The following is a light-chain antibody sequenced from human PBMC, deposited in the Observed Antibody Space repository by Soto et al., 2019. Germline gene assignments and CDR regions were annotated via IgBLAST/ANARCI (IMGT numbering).Light chain of an antibody. CDR1: QSVSSSY. CDR2: GAS. Sequence: EIVLRQSPGTLSLSPGERATLSCRASQSVSSSYLAWYQQKTGQTPRLLIYGASSRATGIPDRFSGSGSGTDFTLNISRLESEDFEVYYCQQYRTFGQGATV. J-gene: IGKJ1*01. CDR3: QQYRT. V-gene: IGKV3-20*01.